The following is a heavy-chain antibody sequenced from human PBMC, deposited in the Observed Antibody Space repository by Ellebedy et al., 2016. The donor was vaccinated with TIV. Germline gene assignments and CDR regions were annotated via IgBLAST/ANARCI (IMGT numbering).Heavy chain of an antibody. J-gene: IGHJ2*01. V-gene: IGHV3-30*09. CDR3: AIERVLTHWYFDP. D-gene: IGHD2/OR15-2a*01. Sequence: PGGSLRLSCEGSGFTLRTYSVHWLRQAAGKRLEWVAVVSSDGVTKFYADSVKGRFALSRDNSKDTVYLQMNSLGPEDTAVYFCAIERVLTHWYFDPWGRGTLVTVST. CDR1: GFTLRTYS. CDR2: VSSDGVTK.